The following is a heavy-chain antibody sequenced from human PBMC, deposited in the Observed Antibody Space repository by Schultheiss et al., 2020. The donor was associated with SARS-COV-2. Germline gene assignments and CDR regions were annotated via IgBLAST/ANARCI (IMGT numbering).Heavy chain of an antibody. CDR3: ASPLNNDYSNWDYYYYGMDV. D-gene: IGHD4-11*01. CDR1: GYTFTGYY. J-gene: IGHJ6*02. V-gene: IGHV1-69*13. CDR2: IIPIFGTA. Sequence: SVKVSCKASGYTFTGYYMHWVRQAPGQGLEWMGGIIPIFGTANYAQKFQGRVTITADESTSTAYMELSSLRSEDTAVYYCASPLNNDYSNWDYYYYGMDVWGQGTTVTVSS.